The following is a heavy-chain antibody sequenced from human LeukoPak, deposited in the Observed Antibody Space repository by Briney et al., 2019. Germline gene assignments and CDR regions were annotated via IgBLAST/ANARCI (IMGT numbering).Heavy chain of an antibody. CDR3: ARQGIVVPAFDY. D-gene: IGHD1-26*01. J-gene: IGHJ4*02. CDR2: IYYSGST. V-gene: IGHV4-59*08. CDR1: GGSISSYY. Sequence: SETLSLTCTVSGGSISSYYWSWIRQPPGRGLEWIGYIYYSGSTNYNPSLKSRVTISVDTSKNQFSLKLSSVTAADTAVYYCARQGIVVPAFDYWGQGTLVTVSS.